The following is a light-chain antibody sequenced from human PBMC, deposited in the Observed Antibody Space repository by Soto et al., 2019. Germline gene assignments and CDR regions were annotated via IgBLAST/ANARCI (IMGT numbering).Light chain of an antibody. J-gene: IGLJ2*01. Sequence: SYELTQPPSVSEAPGETATVTCGGNNIGSQSVHWYQQKPGQAPMLVIYYDSDRPSGIPERFSGSNSGDTATLTITRVEAGDEADYYCQVWDSSSDLVVFGGGTKVTVL. CDR3: QVWDSSSDLVV. CDR1: NIGSQS. CDR2: YDS. V-gene: IGLV3-21*04.